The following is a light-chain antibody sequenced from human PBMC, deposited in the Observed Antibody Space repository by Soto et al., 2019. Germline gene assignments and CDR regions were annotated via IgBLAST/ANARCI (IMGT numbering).Light chain of an antibody. J-gene: IGKJ5*01. CDR2: QVS. Sequence: VMMAQSPLSLPVTLGQPASISCSSSQSLVYSDGDTYLSWFQQRPGQPPRRLLSQVSNRDSGVPDRFSGSGSGTDFTLKISSVEADDVAVYYCMQNTHWPITFGQGTRLEIK. CDR1: QSLVYSDGDTY. V-gene: IGKV2-30*01. CDR3: MQNTHWPIT.